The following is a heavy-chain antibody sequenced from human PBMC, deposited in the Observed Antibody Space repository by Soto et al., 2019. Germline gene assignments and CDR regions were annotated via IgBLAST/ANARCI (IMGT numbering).Heavy chain of an antibody. J-gene: IGHJ5*01. D-gene: IGHD3-22*01. CDR3: ARDFFDMSDQTTNWFVS. V-gene: IGHV4-39*01. CDR1: GDSISNSRFY. Sequence: SETLSLTCSVSGDSISNSRFYWACIRQPPGEGLEWIGSIYHTGNAYYNPSLKSRVTISVDTSKNQFSLKLTSVTAADAALYYCARDFFDMSDQTTNWFVSRG. CDR2: IYHTGNA.